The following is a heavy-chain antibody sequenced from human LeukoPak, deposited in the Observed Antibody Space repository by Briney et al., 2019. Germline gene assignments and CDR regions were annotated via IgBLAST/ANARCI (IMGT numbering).Heavy chain of an antibody. D-gene: IGHD1-26*01. J-gene: IGHJ4*02. CDR2: INPSGVST. Sequence: GASVKVSCKASGYTFTSYYMHWVRQAPGQGLEWMGIINPSGVSTSYAQKFQGRVTMTRDTSTSTVYMELSSLRSEDTAVYYCARVGANRLFDYWGQGTLVTVSS. CDR1: GYTFTSYY. V-gene: IGHV1-46*01. CDR3: ARVGANRLFDY.